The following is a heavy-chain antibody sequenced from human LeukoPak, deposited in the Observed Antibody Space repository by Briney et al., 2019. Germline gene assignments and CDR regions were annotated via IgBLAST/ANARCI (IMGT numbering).Heavy chain of an antibody. Sequence: ASVKVSCKASGYTFTSYYMHWVRQAPGQALEWMGIINPSGGSTSYAQKFQGRVTITRNTSISTAYMELSSLRSEDTAVYYCAREVYSGSYLYYYYMDVWGKGTTVTVSS. J-gene: IGHJ6*03. CDR3: AREVYSGSYLYYYYMDV. V-gene: IGHV1-46*01. CDR2: INPSGGST. CDR1: GYTFTSYY. D-gene: IGHD1-26*01.